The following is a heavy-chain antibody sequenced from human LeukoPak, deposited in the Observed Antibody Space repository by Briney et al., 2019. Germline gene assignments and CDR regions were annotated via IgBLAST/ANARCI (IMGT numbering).Heavy chain of an antibody. Sequence: ASVKVSCKASRYTFTSYYMHWVRQAPGQGLEWMGIINPSGGSTSYAQKFQGRVTMTRDTSTSTVYMELSSLRSEDTAVYYCARDGGVGASYYWGQGTLVTVSS. CDR2: INPSGGST. J-gene: IGHJ4*02. CDR1: RYTFTSYY. V-gene: IGHV1-46*01. CDR3: ARDGGVGASYY. D-gene: IGHD1-26*01.